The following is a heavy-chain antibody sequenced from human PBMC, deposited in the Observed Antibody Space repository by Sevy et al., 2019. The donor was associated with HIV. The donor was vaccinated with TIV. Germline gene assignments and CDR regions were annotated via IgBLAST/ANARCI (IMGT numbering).Heavy chain of an antibody. CDR1: GGSISSYY. D-gene: IGHD2-2*01. Sequence: SETLSLTCTVYGGSISSYYWSWIRQPPGKGLEWIGYIYYSGSTNYNPSLKSRVTISVDRSKNQFSLKLSSVTAAETAVYYSAKRSRYCSSASCREGYYYYIDVWGKGTMVTVSS. CDR2: IYYSGST. CDR3: AKRSRYCSSASCREGYYYYIDV. J-gene: IGHJ6*03. V-gene: IGHV4-59*01.